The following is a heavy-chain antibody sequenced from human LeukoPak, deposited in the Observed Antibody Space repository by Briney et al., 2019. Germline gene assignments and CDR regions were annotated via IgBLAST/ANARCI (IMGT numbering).Heavy chain of an antibody. CDR1: GFTFSSYS. CDR3: ASVRRYYYDSSGYYEIFDY. D-gene: IGHD3-22*01. V-gene: IGHV3-48*01. CDR2: ISSSSSTI. J-gene: IGHJ4*02. Sequence: GGSLRLSCAASGFTFSSYSMNWVRQAPGKGLEWVSYISSSSSTIYYADSVKGRFTISRDKAKNSLYLQMNSLRAEDTAVYYCASVRRYYYDSSGYYEIFDYWGQGTLVTVSS.